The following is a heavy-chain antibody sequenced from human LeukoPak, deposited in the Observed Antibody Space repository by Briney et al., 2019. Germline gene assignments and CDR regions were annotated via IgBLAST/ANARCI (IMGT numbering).Heavy chain of an antibody. V-gene: IGHV3-66*01. Sequence: GGSLRLSCAPSGFIVSNNYMSSVRQAPGKGLEWVSLIYSDGSTYYADSVKGRFTISRDNSKNTLYLPMNSLRAEDTALYYCAREPYGSGDVWGQGTTVTVSS. D-gene: IGHD3-10*01. CDR2: IYSDGST. CDR1: GFIVSNNY. J-gene: IGHJ6*02. CDR3: AREPYGSGDV.